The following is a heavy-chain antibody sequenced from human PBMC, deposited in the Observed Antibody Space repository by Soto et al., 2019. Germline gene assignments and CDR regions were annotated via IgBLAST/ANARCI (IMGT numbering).Heavy chain of an antibody. CDR2: ISYDGSNK. D-gene: IGHD3-22*01. J-gene: IGHJ4*02. Sequence: QVQLVESGGGVVQPGRSLRLSCAASGFTFSSYAMHWVRQAPGKGLEWVAVISYDGSNKYYADSVKGRFTISRDNSKNTLYLQMNSLRAEDTAVYYCARDKGRYYYDSSGSLDYWGQGTLVTVSS. CDR1: GFTFSSYA. CDR3: ARDKGRYYYDSSGSLDY. V-gene: IGHV3-30-3*01.